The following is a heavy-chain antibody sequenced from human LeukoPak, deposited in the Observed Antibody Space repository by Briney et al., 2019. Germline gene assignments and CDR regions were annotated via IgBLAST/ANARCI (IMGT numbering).Heavy chain of an antibody. CDR3: ARGWVIGSSWYQAVDY. V-gene: IGHV1-2*02. D-gene: IGHD6-13*01. CDR2: INPNSGGT. J-gene: IGHJ4*02. CDR1: GYTFTGYY. Sequence: ASVKVSCKASGYTFTGYYMHWVRQAPGQGLEWMGWINPNSGGTNYAQKFQGRVTMTRDTSISTAYMELSRLRSDDTAVYYCARGWVIGSSWYQAVDYWGQGTLDTVSS.